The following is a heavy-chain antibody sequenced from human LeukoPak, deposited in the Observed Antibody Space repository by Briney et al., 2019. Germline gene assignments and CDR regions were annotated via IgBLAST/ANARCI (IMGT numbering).Heavy chain of an antibody. J-gene: IGHJ6*02. CDR1: GGSISSYY. V-gene: IGHV4-59*01. Sequence: SETLSLTCTVSGGSISSYYWSWIRQPPGKGLEWIGYIYYSGSTNYNPSLKSRVTISVDTSKNQFSLKLSSVTAADTAVYYCARADKPCYYYGMDVWGQGTTVTVSS. D-gene: IGHD3-22*01. CDR2: IYYSGST. CDR3: ARADKPCYYYGMDV.